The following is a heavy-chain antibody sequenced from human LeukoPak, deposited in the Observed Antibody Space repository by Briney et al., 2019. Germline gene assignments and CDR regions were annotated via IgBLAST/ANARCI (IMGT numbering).Heavy chain of an antibody. V-gene: IGHV3-48*03. J-gene: IGHJ4*02. CDR1: GLTFSDYE. D-gene: IGHD3-10*01. CDR3: ARGRIRRAESFFDF. Sequence: PGGSLRLSFVASGLTFSDYEMHWIREAPGKGLEWVSCITKTGANIYYAPSVRGRFTISSDTADNSPYLQMNSLRAEDSALYYCARGRIRRAESFFDFWGQGTLVTVSS. CDR2: ITKTGANI.